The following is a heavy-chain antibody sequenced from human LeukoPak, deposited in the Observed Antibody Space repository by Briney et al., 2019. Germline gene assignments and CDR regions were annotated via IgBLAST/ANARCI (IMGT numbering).Heavy chain of an antibody. J-gene: IGHJ4*02. Sequence: GRSLRLSCAASGFTFDDYAMHWVRQAPGKGLEWVSGISWNSGTIGYADSVKGRFTISRGNAKKSLYLQMNSLRAEDMALYYCAKGVSSGWYYFDYWGQGTLVTVSS. CDR1: GFTFDDYA. V-gene: IGHV3-9*03. D-gene: IGHD6-19*01. CDR3: AKGVSSGWYYFDY. CDR2: ISWNSGTI.